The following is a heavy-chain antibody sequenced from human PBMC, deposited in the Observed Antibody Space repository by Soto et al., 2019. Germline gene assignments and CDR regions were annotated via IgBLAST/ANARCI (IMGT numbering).Heavy chain of an antibody. V-gene: IGHV3-15*01. CDR2: IKSKTDGGTT. J-gene: IGHJ1*01. D-gene: IGHD2-15*01. CDR1: GFTFSNAW. Sequence: GGSLRLSCAASGFTFSNAWMSWVRQAPGKGLEWVSRIKSKTDGGTTDYAAPVKGRFTISRDDSKKTQYLQMNSLKTEDTAVYYFTTDSYCSGGSCYYDAEYFQHWGQGTLVTVSS. CDR3: TTDSYCSGGSCYYDAEYFQH.